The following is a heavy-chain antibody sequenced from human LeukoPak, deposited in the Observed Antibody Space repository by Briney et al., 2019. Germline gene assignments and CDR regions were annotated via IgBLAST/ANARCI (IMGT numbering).Heavy chain of an antibody. D-gene: IGHD5-12*01. CDR2: IYSGGST. CDR1: GFTVSSNY. CDR3: ARDKGDDLVDSGFGLDY. Sequence: GGSLRLSCAASGFTVSSNYMSWVRQAPGKGLEWVSVIYSGGSTYYADSVKGRFTISRDNSKNTLYLQMNSLRAEDTAVYYCARDKGDDLVDSGFGLDYWGQGTLVTVSS. V-gene: IGHV3-66*01. J-gene: IGHJ4*02.